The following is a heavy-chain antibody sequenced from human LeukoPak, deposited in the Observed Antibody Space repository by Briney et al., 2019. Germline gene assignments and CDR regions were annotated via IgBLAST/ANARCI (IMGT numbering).Heavy chain of an antibody. CDR1: GFTFSSYW. CDR2: IRDDRSDK. CDR3: VRHTRRSPGDY. V-gene: IGHV3-7*01. Sequence: GGSLRLSCAASGFTFSSYWMTWVRQAPGKGLEWMANIRDDRSDKYYVDSVKGRFTISRDNAQNTLLLQMDSLRVEDTAVYYCVRHTRRSPGDYWGQGTLVTVST. D-gene: IGHD1-26*01. J-gene: IGHJ4*02.